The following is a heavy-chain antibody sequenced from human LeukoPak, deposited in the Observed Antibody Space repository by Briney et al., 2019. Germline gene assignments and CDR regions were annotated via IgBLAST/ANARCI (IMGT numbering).Heavy chain of an antibody. CDR1: GGSISSYY. V-gene: IGHV4-38-2*02. CDR3: ARVGYYDSSGYCYY. J-gene: IGHJ4*02. D-gene: IGHD3-22*01. CDR2: IYHSGST. Sequence: SETLSLTCTVSGGSISSYYWGWIRQPPGKGLEWIGSIYHSGSTYYNPSLKSRVTISVDTSKNQFSLKLSSVTAADTAVYYCARVGYYDSSGYCYYWGQGTLVTVSS.